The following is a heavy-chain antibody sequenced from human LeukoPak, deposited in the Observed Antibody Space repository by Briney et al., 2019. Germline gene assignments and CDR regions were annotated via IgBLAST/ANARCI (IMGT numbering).Heavy chain of an antibody. CDR2: IYYSGST. Sequence: KPSETLSLTCTVPGGSISSYYWSWIRQPPGKGLGRIGHIYYSGSTNYNPSLKSRVTISVDTSMNQFSLKLSSVTAADTAVYYRARFRRSAVAGLWLDYWGQGTLVTVSS. V-gene: IGHV4-59*01. CDR1: GGSISSYY. J-gene: IGHJ4*02. CDR3: ARFRRSAVAGLWLDY. D-gene: IGHD6-19*01.